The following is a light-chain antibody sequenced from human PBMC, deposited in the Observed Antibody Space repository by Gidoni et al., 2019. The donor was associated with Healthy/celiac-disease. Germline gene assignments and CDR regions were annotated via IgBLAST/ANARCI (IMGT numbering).Light chain of an antibody. CDR1: TLGDKY. CDR3: QAWDSSTYV. CDR2: QDS. V-gene: IGLV3-1*01. J-gene: IGLJ1*01. Sequence: SYELTQPPSVSVSPGQTARITCSGDTLGDKYACWYQQKPGQSPVLVIYQDSKRPSGIPARFSGSNSGNTATLTISGTQAMDEADYYCQAWDSSTYVFGTGTKVTVL.